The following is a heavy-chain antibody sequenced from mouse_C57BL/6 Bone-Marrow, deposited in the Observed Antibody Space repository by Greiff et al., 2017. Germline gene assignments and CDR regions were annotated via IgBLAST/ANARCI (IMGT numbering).Heavy chain of an antibody. J-gene: IGHJ4*01. CDR3: ARVDLWLRRRVDYAMDY. CDR1: GYTFTSYG. CDR2: IYPRSGNT. V-gene: IGHV1-81*01. D-gene: IGHD2-2*01. Sequence: VQLQQSGAELARPGASVKLSCKASGYTFTSYGISWVKQRTGQGLEWIGEIYPRSGNTYYNEKFKGKATLTADKSSSTAYMELRSLTSEDSAVYFCARVDLWLRRRVDYAMDYWGQGTSVTVSS.